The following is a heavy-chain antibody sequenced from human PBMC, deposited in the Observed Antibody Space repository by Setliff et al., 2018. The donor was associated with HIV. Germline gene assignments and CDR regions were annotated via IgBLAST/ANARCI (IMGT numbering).Heavy chain of an antibody. D-gene: IGHD6-6*01. CDR2: IWHDGSNQ. V-gene: IGHV3-33*06. CDR3: ANSPARPPFDC. CDR1: GFTFNDYA. J-gene: IGHJ4*02. Sequence: GGSLRLSCAASGFTFNDYAMHWVRQAPGKGLEWVAVIWHDGSNQYYADSVKGRFTISRDNSKNTVFLQMNSLRVEDTAVYYCANSPARPPFDCWGQGALVTVSS.